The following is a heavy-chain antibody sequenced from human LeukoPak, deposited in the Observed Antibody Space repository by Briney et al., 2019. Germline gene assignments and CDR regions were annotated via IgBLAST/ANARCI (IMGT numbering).Heavy chain of an antibody. CDR1: GGSVSNSNNY. J-gene: IGHJ3*02. Sequence: PSETLSLTCIVSGGSVSNSNNYWGWIRQPPGRGLEWIGSLYYSGSTYYNSSLKSRVTISVDTSKNQFSLKLSSVTAADTAVYYCASYDFWSGWNAFDIWGQGTMVTVSS. CDR3: ASYDFWSGWNAFDI. D-gene: IGHD3-3*01. CDR2: LYYSGST. V-gene: IGHV4-39*07.